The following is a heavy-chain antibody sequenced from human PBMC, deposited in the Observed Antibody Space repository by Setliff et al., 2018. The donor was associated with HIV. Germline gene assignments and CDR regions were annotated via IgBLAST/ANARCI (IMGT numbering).Heavy chain of an antibody. CDR2: INHSGST. Sequence: SETLSLTCAVYGGSFSGYYWGWIRQSPGKGLEWIGEINHSGSTNYNPSLKSRVTILGDTSKNQFSLKLSSVTAADTAVYYCARRAGSDYFTRFDYWGQGTLVTSPQ. J-gene: IGHJ4*02. V-gene: IGHV4-34*01. CDR3: ARRAGSDYFTRFDY. CDR1: GGSFSGYY. D-gene: IGHD3-10*01.